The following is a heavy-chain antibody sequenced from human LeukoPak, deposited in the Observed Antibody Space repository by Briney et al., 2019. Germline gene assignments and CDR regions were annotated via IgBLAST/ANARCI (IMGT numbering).Heavy chain of an antibody. V-gene: IGHV3-30*02. Sequence: GGSLRLSCAASGFTFSSYGMHWVRQAPGRGLEWVVFIRYDGSNNYYADSVKGRFTLARDNSKNTLYMQMNSLRAEDTAVYYCAKESNYPGSWSYNYYMDVWGKGTTVIVSS. D-gene: IGHD3-10*01. CDR3: AKESNYPGSWSYNYYMDV. J-gene: IGHJ6*03. CDR2: IRYDGSNN. CDR1: GFTFSSYG.